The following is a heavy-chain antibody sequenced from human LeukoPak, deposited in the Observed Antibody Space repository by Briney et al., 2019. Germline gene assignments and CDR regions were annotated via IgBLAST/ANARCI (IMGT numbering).Heavy chain of an antibody. CDR3: ARGKALSGTYYYCFDY. Sequence: SETLSLTCTVSGGSISGYYWSWIRQSAGKGLEWIGRVHTSESTSYNPSLKSRVTVSVDTSKNQFSLKLSSVTAADTAVYYCARGKALSGTYYYCFDYWGQGTLVTVSS. D-gene: IGHD1-26*01. J-gene: IGHJ4*02. CDR1: GGSISGYY. V-gene: IGHV4-4*07. CDR2: VHTSEST.